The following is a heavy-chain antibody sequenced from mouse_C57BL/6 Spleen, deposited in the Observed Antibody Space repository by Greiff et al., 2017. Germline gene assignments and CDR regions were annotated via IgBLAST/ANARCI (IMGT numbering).Heavy chain of an antibody. V-gene: IGHV5-4*01. D-gene: IGHD1-1*01. CDR1: GFTFSSYA. CDR2: ISDGGSYT. J-gene: IGHJ1*03. Sequence: EVKLMESGGGLVKPGGSLKLSCAASGFTFSSYAMSWVRQTPEKRLEWVATISDGGSYTYYPDNVKGRFTISRDNAKNNLYLQMSHLKSEDTAMYYCARDDYYGSSSWYFDVWGTGTTVTVSS. CDR3: ARDDYYGSSSWYFDV.